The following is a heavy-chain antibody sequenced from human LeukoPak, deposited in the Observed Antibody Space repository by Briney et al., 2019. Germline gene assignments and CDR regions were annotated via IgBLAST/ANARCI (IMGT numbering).Heavy chain of an antibody. V-gene: IGHV3-23*01. Sequence: GGSLRLSCAASGFTFSSYAMNWVRQAPGKGLEWVSAISGSGGSTYYADSVKGRFTISRDNSKNTLYLQMNSLRAEDTAVYYCAKDYYDSSGYVPPDAFDIWGQGTMVTVSS. CDR2: ISGSGGST. CDR1: GFTFSSYA. D-gene: IGHD3-22*01. CDR3: AKDYYDSSGYVPPDAFDI. J-gene: IGHJ3*02.